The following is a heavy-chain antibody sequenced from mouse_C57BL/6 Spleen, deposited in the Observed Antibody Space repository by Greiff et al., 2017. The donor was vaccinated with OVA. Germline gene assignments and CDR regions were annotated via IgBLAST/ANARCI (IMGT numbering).Heavy chain of an antibody. CDR3: ARNYYDYDWYFDV. D-gene: IGHD2-4*01. CDR2: IYPGDGDT. Sequence: QVQLQQSGPELVKPGASVKISCKASGYAFSSSWMNWVKQRPGKGLEWIGRIYPGDGDTNYNGKFKGKATLTADKSSSTAYMQLSSLTSEDSAVYFCARNYYDYDWYFDVWGTGTTVTVSS. V-gene: IGHV1-82*01. J-gene: IGHJ1*03. CDR1: GYAFSSSW.